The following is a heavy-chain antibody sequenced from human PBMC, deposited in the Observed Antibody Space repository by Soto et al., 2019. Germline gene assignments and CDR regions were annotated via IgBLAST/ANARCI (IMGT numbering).Heavy chain of an antibody. CDR1: GYTFTSYY. Sequence: EASVKVSCKASGYTFTSYYMHWVRQAPGQGLEGIGWINPNSGGTNNAQKFQGRVTMTRDTSTSTVYMELSALIPDDTAVYYCARDSSGWYEGGAFDIWGQGTMVTVSS. CDR3: ARDSSGWYEGGAFDI. J-gene: IGHJ3*02. CDR2: INPNSGGT. V-gene: IGHV1-2*02. D-gene: IGHD6-19*01.